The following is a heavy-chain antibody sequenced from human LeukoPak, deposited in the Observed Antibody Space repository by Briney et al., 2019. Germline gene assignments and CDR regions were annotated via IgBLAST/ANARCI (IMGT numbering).Heavy chain of an antibody. D-gene: IGHD6-19*01. CDR3: ASHSRGWRQTYFDF. J-gene: IGHJ4*02. V-gene: IGHV1-46*01. Sequence: GASVKVSCKALVYRFTSYYLHWVGQAPGQGLEWLGKINPSDCVRSYTQQLQGRVTMTRDTSTNTVYMELSSLRSDDTAVYYCASHSRGWRQTYFDFWGQGTLVTVSS. CDR2: INPSDCVR. CDR1: VYRFTSYY.